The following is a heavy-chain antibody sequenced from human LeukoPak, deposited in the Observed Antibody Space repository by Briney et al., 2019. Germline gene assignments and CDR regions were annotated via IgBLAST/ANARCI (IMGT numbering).Heavy chain of an antibody. CDR2: IKQDGSEK. CDR3: ARIASSTNYYYYYYMDV. J-gene: IGHJ6*03. D-gene: IGHD2-2*01. Sequence: GGSLRLSCAASGFTFSSYWMSWVRQAPGKGLEWVANIKQDGSEKYYVDSVKGRFTISRDSSKNTLYLQMNSLRAEDAAVYYCARIASSTNYYYYYYMDVWGKGTTVTISS. V-gene: IGHV3-7*03. CDR1: GFTFSSYW.